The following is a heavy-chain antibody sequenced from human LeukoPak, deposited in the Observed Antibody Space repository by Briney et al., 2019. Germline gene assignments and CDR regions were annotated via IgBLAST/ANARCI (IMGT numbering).Heavy chain of an antibody. J-gene: IGHJ4*02. D-gene: IGHD2/OR15-2a*01. V-gene: IGHV4-59*11. CDR2: VYDTGST. Sequence: SETLSLTCSVSGESITTHYWTWIRQPPGKGLEGIGYVYDTGSTDYTPSLKSRVTISVDTSKNPFSLRLNSVTAADTAIYYWAREKIVRRAFDSWGQGTLGTVSS. CDR1: GESITTHY. CDR3: AREKIVRRAFDS.